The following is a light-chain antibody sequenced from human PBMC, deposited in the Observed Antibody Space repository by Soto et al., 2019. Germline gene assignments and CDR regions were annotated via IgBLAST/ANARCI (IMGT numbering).Light chain of an antibody. CDR1: NSNLGAGYD. Sequence: QPVLTQPPSVSGAPGQRVTISCTGNNSNLGAGYDVHWYQQLPGAAPKLVIFGNRNRPSGVPERFSGSKSGTSASLAITGLQAEDEADYYCCLYAVTFYVFGTGTKLTVL. J-gene: IGLJ1*01. CDR3: CLYAVTFYV. CDR2: GNR. V-gene: IGLV1-40*01.